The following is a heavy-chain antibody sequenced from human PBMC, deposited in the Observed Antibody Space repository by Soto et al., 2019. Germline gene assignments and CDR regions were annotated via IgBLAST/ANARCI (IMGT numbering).Heavy chain of an antibody. D-gene: IGHD3-9*01. CDR1: GYSFTSYW. Sequence: GESLKISCKGSGYSFTSYWIGWVRQMPGKGLEWMGIIYPGDSDTRYSPSFQGQVTISVDKSISTAYLQWSSLKASDTAMYYCARPQANYDILTGYPNGAFDIWGQGTMVTVSS. CDR2: IYPGDSDT. CDR3: ARPQANYDILTGYPNGAFDI. V-gene: IGHV5-51*01. J-gene: IGHJ3*02.